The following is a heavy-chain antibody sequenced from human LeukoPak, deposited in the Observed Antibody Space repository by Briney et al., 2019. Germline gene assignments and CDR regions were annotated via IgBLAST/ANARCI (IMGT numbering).Heavy chain of an antibody. CDR2: ISAYNGNT. CDR3: ARDFSSVLGSNWYRPFDY. V-gene: IGHV1-18*01. J-gene: IGHJ4*02. CDR1: GYTFTSYG. D-gene: IGHD6-13*01. Sequence: GASVKVSCKASGYTFTSYGISWVRQAPGQGLEWMGWISAYNGNTNYEQKYQGRVTMTTDTSTSTAYMELRSLTSDDTAVCFCARDFSSVLGSNWYRPFDYWGQGTLVTVSS.